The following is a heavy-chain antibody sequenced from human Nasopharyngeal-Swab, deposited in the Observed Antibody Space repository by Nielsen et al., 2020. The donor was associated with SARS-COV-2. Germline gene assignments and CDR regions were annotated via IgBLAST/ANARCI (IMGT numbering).Heavy chain of an antibody. Sequence: GGSLRLSCVVPGFSVSSNYMSWVRQAPGKGLEWVSVIYSGGTTYYADSVKGRFTISRDNARNSLYLQMNSLRAEDTAVYYCARRAGYCSGGSDCYYFDPWGQGTLVTVSP. CDR3: ARRAGYCSGGSDCYYFDP. J-gene: IGHJ4*02. D-gene: IGHD2-15*01. CDR1: GFSVSSNY. V-gene: IGHV3-53*01. CDR2: IYSGGTT.